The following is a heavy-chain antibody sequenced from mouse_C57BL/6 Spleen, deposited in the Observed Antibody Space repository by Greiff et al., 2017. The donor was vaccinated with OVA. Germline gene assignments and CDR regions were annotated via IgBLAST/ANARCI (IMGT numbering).Heavy chain of an antibody. CDR1: GYTFTSYW. J-gene: IGHJ3*01. CDR3: ARSEVLSNYAWFAY. V-gene: IGHV1-55*01. D-gene: IGHD2-5*01. Sequence: QVQLQQPGAELVKPGASVKMSCKASGYTFTSYWITWVKQRPGQGLEWIGDIYPGSGSTNYNEKFKSRATLTVDTSSSTAYMQLSSLTSEDSAVYYCARSEVLSNYAWFAYWGQGTLVTVSA. CDR2: IYPGSGST.